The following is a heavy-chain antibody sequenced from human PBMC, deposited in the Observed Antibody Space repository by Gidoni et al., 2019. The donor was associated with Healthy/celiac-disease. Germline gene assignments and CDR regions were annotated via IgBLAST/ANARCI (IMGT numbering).Heavy chain of an antibody. J-gene: IGHJ4*02. V-gene: IGHV3-23*01. CDR3: ANYDSSGYYYKGGA. D-gene: IGHD3-22*01. CDR2: IRGSGDST. CDR1: GFTFSSNA. Sequence: EVQLLESGGGLVQPGGSLRLSCSASGFTFSSNAMSWVRQAPGKGLGWVSAIRGSGDSTYYANSVKGRFTISRDNSKNTLYLQMNSLRAEDTAVYYCANYDSSGYYYKGGAWGQGTLVTVSS.